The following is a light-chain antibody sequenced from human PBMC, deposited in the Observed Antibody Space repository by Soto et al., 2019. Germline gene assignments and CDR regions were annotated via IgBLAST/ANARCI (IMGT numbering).Light chain of an antibody. V-gene: IGKV1-5*03. CDR2: KAS. Sequence: DIQMTQSPSTLSASIGDRVTITCRASQTISDWLAWHQQKPGKAPKLLIYKASSLESGVPSRFSGSGSGTEFPLTISSLQPDDVATYYCLQYETYWTFGQGTKVDIK. J-gene: IGKJ1*01. CDR3: LQYETYWT. CDR1: QTISDW.